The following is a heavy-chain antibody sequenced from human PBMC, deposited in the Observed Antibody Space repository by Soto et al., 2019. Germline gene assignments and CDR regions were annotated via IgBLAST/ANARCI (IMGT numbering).Heavy chain of an antibody. Sequence: SVKVPCKASGGTFSSYAISWVGQAPGQGLEWMGGIIAIFGTAKYAQNLRGSDRLTADKPTSTAYVALRSLRYEDTAVYWCARDLLPIITRMVVGSLDSWGQGAMVTVSS. CDR2: IIAIFGTA. J-gene: IGHJ4*02. D-gene: IGHD3-22*01. CDR3: ARDLLPIITRMVVGSLDS. CDR1: GGTFSSYA. V-gene: IGHV1-69*06.